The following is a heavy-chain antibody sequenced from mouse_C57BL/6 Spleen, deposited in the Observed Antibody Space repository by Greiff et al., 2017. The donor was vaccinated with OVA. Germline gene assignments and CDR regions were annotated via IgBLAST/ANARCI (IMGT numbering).Heavy chain of an antibody. V-gene: IGHV14-3*01. CDR1: GFNIKNTY. Sequence: VQLQQSVAELVRPGASVKLSCTASGFNIKNTYMHWVKLRPEQGLEWIGRIDPANGNTKYAPKFQGKATITADTSSNTAYLQLSSLTSEDTAIYYCAREGAMITTGYYYAMDYWGQGTSVTVSS. J-gene: IGHJ4*01. CDR2: IDPANGNT. CDR3: AREGAMITTGYYYAMDY. D-gene: IGHD2-4*01.